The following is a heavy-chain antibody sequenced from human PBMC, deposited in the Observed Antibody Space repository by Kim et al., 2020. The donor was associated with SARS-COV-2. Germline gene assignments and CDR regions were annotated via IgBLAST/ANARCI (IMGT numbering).Heavy chain of an antibody. V-gene: IGHV3-33*01. J-gene: IGHJ2*01. CDR2: ISYDGSDK. CDR3: ARGPVDPKDGWYFDV. Sequence: GGSLRLSCAASGFSFSSYGMHWVRQAPGKGLEWVAFISYDGSDKFYADSVEGRFTISRDNSNNTLSLQTNSLRAEDTAVFYCARGPVDPKDGWYFDVWGR. CDR1: GFSFSSYG. D-gene: IGHD5-12*01.